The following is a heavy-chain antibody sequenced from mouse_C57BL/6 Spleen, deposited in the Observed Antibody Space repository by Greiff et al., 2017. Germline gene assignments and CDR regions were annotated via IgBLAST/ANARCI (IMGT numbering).Heavy chain of an antibody. CDR3: TTPITTVVARYFDV. CDR2: IDPENGDT. CDR1: GFNIKDDY. D-gene: IGHD1-1*01. J-gene: IGHJ1*03. V-gene: IGHV14-4*01. Sequence: VQLQQSGAELVRPGASVKLSCTASGFNIKDDYMHWVKQRHEQGLEWIGWIDPENGDTGYASKFPGKATITADTSSNTAYLQLSSLTSEDTAVYYSTTPITTVVARYFDVWGTGTTVTVSS.